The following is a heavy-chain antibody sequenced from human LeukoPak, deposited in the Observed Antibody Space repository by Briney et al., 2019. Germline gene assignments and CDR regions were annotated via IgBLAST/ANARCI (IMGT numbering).Heavy chain of an antibody. CDR1: GFTFSSYS. D-gene: IGHD3-22*01. V-gene: IGHV3-21*01. J-gene: IGHJ4*02. CDR3: ARNRDYYDSSPYPY. Sequence: NPGGSLRLSCAASGFTFSSYSMNWVRQAPGKGLEWVSSISSDTSYINYADSLKGRFTISRDNAKNSLYLQMSSLRAEDTAVYYCARNRDYYDSSPYPYWGQGTLVTVSS. CDR2: ISSDTSYI.